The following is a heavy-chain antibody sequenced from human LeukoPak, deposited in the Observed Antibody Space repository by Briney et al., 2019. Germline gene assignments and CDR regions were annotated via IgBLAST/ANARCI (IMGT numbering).Heavy chain of an antibody. V-gene: IGHV3-23*01. J-gene: IGHJ4*02. CDR3: ANHLACGSTSCPSFDY. CDR1: GFTFSSYA. D-gene: IGHD2-2*01. Sequence: GGSLRLSCAASGFTFSSYAMSWVRQAPGKGLEWVSAISGSGGSTYYADSVKGRFTVSRDNAKNSLYLQMNSLRAEDTAVYYCANHLACGSTSCPSFDYWGQGTLVTVSS. CDR2: ISGSGGST.